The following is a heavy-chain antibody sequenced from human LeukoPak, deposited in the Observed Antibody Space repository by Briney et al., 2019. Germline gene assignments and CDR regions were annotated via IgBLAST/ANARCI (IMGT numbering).Heavy chain of an antibody. J-gene: IGHJ4*02. Sequence: GGSLRLSCAASGFTFSSYAMHWVRQAPGKGLEWVAVISYDGSNKYYADSVKGRFTISRDNSKNTLYLQMNSLRAEDTAVYYCARVSSYDSSGYYSSYFDYWGQGTLVTVSS. CDR1: GFTFSSYA. D-gene: IGHD3-22*01. V-gene: IGHV3-30-3*01. CDR2: ISYDGSNK. CDR3: ARVSSYDSSGYYSSYFDY.